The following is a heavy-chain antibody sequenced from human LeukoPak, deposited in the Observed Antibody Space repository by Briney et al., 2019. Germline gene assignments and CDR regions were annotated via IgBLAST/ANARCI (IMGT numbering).Heavy chain of an antibody. V-gene: IGHV3-23*01. J-gene: IGHJ3*02. D-gene: IGHD3-10*01. CDR1: GFIFSSYA. Sequence: SGGSVRLSCAASGFIFSSYAMSWVRQAPGKGLEWVSAISGSGGSTYYADSVKGRFTISRDNSKNTLYLQMNSLRAEDTAVYYCAKGTGVRGALGAFDIWGQGTMVTVSS. CDR3: AKGTGVRGALGAFDI. CDR2: ISGSGGST.